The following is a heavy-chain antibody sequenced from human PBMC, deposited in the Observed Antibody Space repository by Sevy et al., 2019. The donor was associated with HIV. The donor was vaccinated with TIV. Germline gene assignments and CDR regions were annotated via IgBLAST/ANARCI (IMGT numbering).Heavy chain of an antibody. CDR1: GFTFSSYS. V-gene: IGHV3-21*01. J-gene: IGHJ6*02. Sequence: GGSLRLSCAASGFTFSSYSINWVRQAPGKGLEWVSSIISSSNYIFYADSVKGRFTISRDNARNSRYLQMNSLRADDTAVYYCSGDRLWGTGSYVIDVWGQGTTVTVSS. CDR2: IISSSNYI. D-gene: IGHD3-16*01. CDR3: SGDRLWGTGSYVIDV.